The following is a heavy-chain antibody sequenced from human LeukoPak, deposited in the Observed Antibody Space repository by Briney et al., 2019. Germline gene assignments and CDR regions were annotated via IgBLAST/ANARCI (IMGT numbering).Heavy chain of an antibody. CDR3: ARQTVLWFGESRSKGFDY. V-gene: IGHV4-39*01. D-gene: IGHD3-10*01. CDR1: GGSISSSSYY. J-gene: IGHJ4*02. Sequence: SETLSLTCTVSGGSISSSSYYWGWIRQPPGKGLEWIGSIYYSGSTYYNPSLKSRVTISVDTSKNQFSLKLSSVTAADTAVYYCARQTVLWFGESRSKGFDYWGQGTLVTASS. CDR2: IYYSGST.